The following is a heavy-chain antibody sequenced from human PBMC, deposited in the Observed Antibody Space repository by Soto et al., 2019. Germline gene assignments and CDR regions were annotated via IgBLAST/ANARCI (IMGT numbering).Heavy chain of an antibody. V-gene: IGHV3-7*01. J-gene: IGHJ3*01. CDR3: GRTGRSGEYGL. Sequence: GGSLRLSCAASGFTFSNYWMSWVRQAPGKGLEWVANIKEDGSEKYYVDSVKGRFIISRDNGKNSLYLQMNSLRAEDTAVYYYGRTGRSGEYGLWGQGTVVTVSS. CDR1: GFTFSNYW. CDR2: IKEDGSEK. D-gene: IGHD3-10*01.